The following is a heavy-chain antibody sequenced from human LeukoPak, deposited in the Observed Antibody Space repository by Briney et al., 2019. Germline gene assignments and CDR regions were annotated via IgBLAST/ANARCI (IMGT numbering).Heavy chain of an antibody. CDR1: GGSFSGYY. CDR2: INHSGST. J-gene: IGHJ5*02. V-gene: IGHV4-34*01. CDR3: ARGGAYQLLFNPRWFDP. Sequence: SETLSLTCAVHGGSFSGYYWSWIRQPPGKGLEWIGEINHSGSTNYNPSLKSRVTISVDTSKNQFSLKLSSVTAADTAVYYCARGGAYQLLFNPRWFDPWGQGTLVTVSS. D-gene: IGHD2-2*01.